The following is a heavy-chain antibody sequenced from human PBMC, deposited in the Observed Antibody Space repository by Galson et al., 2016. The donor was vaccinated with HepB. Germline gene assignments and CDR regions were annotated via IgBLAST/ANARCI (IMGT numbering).Heavy chain of an antibody. V-gene: IGHV4-38-2*01. CDR2: IYHSGST. CDR3: ARGSLGYDY. Sequence: SETLSLTCAVSGYSISSGYQWGWLRQPQGKGLEWIGSIYHSGSTYYNPSLKSRVTISVDTSKNQFSLQLSSVTAADTAVYYCARGSLGYDYWGQGTLVTVS. J-gene: IGHJ4*02. D-gene: IGHD1-1*01. CDR1: GYSISSGYQ.